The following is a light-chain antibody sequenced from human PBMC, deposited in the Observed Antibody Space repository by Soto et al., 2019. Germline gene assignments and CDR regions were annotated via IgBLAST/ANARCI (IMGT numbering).Light chain of an antibody. CDR2: GNS. CDR1: SSNIGAGYD. J-gene: IGLJ1*01. V-gene: IGLV1-40*01. CDR3: QSYDSTSYF. Sequence: QSVLTQPPSVSGAPGQRGTISCTGSSSNIGAGYDVHWYQQLPGTAPKLPIYGNSNRPSGVPDRFSGSKSGTSASLAITGLQAEDEADYYCQSYDSTSYFFGTGTKVTVL.